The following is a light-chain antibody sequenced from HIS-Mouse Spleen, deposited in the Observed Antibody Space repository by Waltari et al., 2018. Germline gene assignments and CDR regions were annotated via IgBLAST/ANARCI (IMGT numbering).Light chain of an antibody. CDR1: SSDVGGYNY. CDR3: CSYAGSYTPVV. CDR2: DVS. J-gene: IGLJ2*01. Sequence: QSALTQPRSVSGSPGQSVTISCTGTSSDVGGYNYVSWYQQHPGKAPKLMIYDVSKRPSGVPDRFSGSKSGKTASLTISGLQAEDEADYYCCSYAGSYTPVVFGGGTKLTVL. V-gene: IGLV2-11*01.